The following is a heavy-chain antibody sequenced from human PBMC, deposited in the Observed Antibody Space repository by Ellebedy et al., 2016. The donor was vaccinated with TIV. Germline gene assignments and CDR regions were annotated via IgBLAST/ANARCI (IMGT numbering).Heavy chain of an antibody. V-gene: IGHV1-69*13. J-gene: IGHJ6*02. CDR2: ILPSVNSA. CDR1: GGTFTNYA. Sequence: ASVKVSCKASGGTFTNYAVSWVRQAPGQGLEWMGGILPSVNSADYPQRFQGRVTITADESTNTVHMEVSSLRSEDTAVYYCARLGRFGESMPPYYYSAMDVWGQGTTVTVSS. CDR3: ARLGRFGESMPPYYYSAMDV. D-gene: IGHD3-10*01.